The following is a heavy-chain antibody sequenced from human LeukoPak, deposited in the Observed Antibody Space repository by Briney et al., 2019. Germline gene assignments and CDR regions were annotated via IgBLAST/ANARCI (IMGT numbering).Heavy chain of an antibody. Sequence: ASVKVSCKASGYTFTTFGIHWVRQAPGQRPEWMGWINVGNGNTEYSQKFQGRVTIARETSASTAYMELSSLTSEDTAVYYCARTSLSAYDYWGQGTLVTVSS. CDR1: GYTFTTFG. CDR2: INVGNGNT. J-gene: IGHJ4*02. CDR3: ARTSLSAYDY. D-gene: IGHD3-16*02. V-gene: IGHV1-3*01.